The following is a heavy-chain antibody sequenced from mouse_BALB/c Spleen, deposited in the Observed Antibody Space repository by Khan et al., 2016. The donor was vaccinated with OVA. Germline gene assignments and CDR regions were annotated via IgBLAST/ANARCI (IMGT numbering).Heavy chain of an antibody. J-gene: IGHJ3*01. CDR3: ARGGDGGFAF. CDR1: GYTFSSYW. D-gene: IGHD2-13*01. CDR2: IFPGSVSI. V-gene: IGHV1-9*01. Sequence: VQLQESGGDLMKPGASVKISCKATGYTFSSYWIEWVKQRPGHGLEWIGQIFPGSVSITYNEKFKGKATFTADTSSNPAYMQLSSLTSEDSAVYYCARGGDGGFAFWGQGTLVTVSA.